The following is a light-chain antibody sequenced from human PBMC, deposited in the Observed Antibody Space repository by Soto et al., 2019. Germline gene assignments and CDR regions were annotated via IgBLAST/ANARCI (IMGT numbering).Light chain of an antibody. CDR3: QHYGGPPIT. CDR2: GAS. Sequence: EVVLTQTPGTLSLSPGGRASLSCRASQSVGTFLAWYQQRSGQAPRLLIYGASTRASGIPDRFSGSGSGTDFTLTISRLEPEDFALYYCQHYGGPPITFGQGTRLEI. V-gene: IGKV3-20*01. CDR1: QSVGTF. J-gene: IGKJ5*01.